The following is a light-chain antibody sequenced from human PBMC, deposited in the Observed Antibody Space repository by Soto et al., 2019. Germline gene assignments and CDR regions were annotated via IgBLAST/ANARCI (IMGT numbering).Light chain of an antibody. CDR1: QTLSSY. J-gene: IGKJ1*01. Sequence: DIQMTQSPSSLSASVVDRVTITCRASQTLSSYLNWYQHKPGKAPKLLIFAASTLQTGVPSRFSGSGSGTDFTLTISSLQPEDFATYYCQQSRTFGQGTKVDIK. V-gene: IGKV1-39*01. CDR3: QQSRT. CDR2: AAS.